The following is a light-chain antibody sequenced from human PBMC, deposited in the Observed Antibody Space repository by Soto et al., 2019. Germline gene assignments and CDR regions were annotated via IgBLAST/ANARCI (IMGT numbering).Light chain of an antibody. Sequence: DVVMTQTPLYLSVAPGQPASISCKSSQSLLHITGETFLFWYLQKPGQSPQLLIYEVSTRVTGVPDRFSGSGSGTDFTLEISRVETDDFGIYYCMQSTQIPPTFGQGTSLGIE. CDR2: EVS. J-gene: IGKJ5*01. CDR3: MQSTQIPPT. CDR1: QSLLHITGETF. V-gene: IGKV2D-29*02.